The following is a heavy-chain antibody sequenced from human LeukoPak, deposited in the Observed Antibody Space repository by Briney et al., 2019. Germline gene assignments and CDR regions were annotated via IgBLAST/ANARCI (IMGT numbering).Heavy chain of an antibody. J-gene: IGHJ4*02. CDR3: ARGGHGDYSDY. D-gene: IGHD4-17*01. V-gene: IGHV3-21*01. Sequence: GGSLRLSCAASGFTFSSYSMNWVRQAPGKGLEWVSSISSSSSYIYYADSVKGRFTISRDNAKNSLYLQMNSLRAEDTAVYYCARGGHGDYSDYWGQGTLVTVSS. CDR2: ISSSSSYI. CDR1: GFTFSSYS.